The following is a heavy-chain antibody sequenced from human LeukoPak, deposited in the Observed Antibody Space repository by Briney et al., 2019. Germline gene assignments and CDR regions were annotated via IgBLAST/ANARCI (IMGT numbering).Heavy chain of an antibody. CDR2: IYYSGAT. Sequence: SETLSLPCAVSGGSICGYYWSWLWQPPGKGLEWIGYIYYSGATNYNPSLKNRVTISVDTSKNHFSLRLSSVTAADTAVYYCASVANALEFWGQGTLVTVSS. J-gene: IGHJ4*02. CDR1: GGSICGYY. D-gene: IGHD5-12*01. V-gene: IGHV4-59*08. CDR3: ASVANALEF.